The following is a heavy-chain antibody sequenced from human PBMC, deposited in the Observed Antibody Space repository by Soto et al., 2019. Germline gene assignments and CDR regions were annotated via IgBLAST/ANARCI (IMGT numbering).Heavy chain of an antibody. CDR2: IIPIFGTA. D-gene: IGHD6-13*01. J-gene: IGHJ4*02. V-gene: IGHV1-69*06. Sequence: SVKVSCKASGGTFSSYAISWVRQAPGQGLEWMGGIIPIFGTANYAQKFQGGVTITADKSTSTAYMELSSLRSEDTAVYYCARDRGYSSSWERLDYWGRGTLVTVSS. CDR1: GGTFSSYA. CDR3: ARDRGYSSSWERLDY.